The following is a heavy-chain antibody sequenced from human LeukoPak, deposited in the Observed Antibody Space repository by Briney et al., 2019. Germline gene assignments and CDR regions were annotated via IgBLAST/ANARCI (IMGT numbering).Heavy chain of an antibody. CDR1: GYTFTGYY. D-gene: IGHD3-22*01. J-gene: IGHJ3*02. CDR2: INPNSGGT. Sequence: GASVKVSCKASGYTFTGYYMHWVRQAPGQGLEWMGWINPNSGGTNYAQKFQGRVTMTRDTSISTAYMELSRLRSADTAVYYCAREVTRITMIVVVTDAFDIWGQGTMVTVSS. CDR3: AREVTRITMIVVVTDAFDI. V-gene: IGHV1-2*02.